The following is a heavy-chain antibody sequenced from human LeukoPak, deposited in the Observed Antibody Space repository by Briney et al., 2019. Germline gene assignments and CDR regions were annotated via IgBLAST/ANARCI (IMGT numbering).Heavy chain of an antibody. J-gene: IGHJ3*02. CDR2: LYSGGTT. CDR1: GLTVSSDY. D-gene: IGHD3-9*01. CDR3: ARDLETDISDAFDI. Sequence: GGSLRLFCAASGLTVSSDYMSWVRQAPGKGLEWVSVLYSGGTTYYADSVKGRFTISRDNSRNTPYLQMNSLRVEDTAVYYCARDLETDISDAFDIWGQGTMVTVSS. V-gene: IGHV3-66*01.